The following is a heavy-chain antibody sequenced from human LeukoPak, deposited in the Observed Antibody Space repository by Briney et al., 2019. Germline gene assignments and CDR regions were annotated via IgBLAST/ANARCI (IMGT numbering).Heavy chain of an antibody. Sequence: PGGSLRLSCAASGFTFSSYGMHWARQAPGKGLEWVAVISYDGSNKYYADSVKGRFTISRDNSKNTLYLQMNSLRAEHTAVYYCAKDRHPAMYYFDYWGQGTLVTVPS. V-gene: IGHV3-30*18. CDR2: ISYDGSNK. CDR3: AKDRHPAMYYFDY. J-gene: IGHJ4*02. CDR1: GFTFSSYG.